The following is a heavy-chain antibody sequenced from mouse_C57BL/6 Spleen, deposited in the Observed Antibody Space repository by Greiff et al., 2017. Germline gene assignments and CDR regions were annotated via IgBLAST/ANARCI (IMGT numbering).Heavy chain of an antibody. CDR2: IHPNSGST. J-gene: IGHJ4*01. V-gene: IGHV1-64*01. CDR1: GYTFTSYW. Sequence: VQLQQPGAELVKPGASVKLSCKASGYTFTSYWMHWVKQRPGQGLEWIGMIHPNSGSTNYNEKFKNKATLTVDKSSSTAYMQLSSLTSEDSAVYYCALDGSYAMDYWGQGTSVTVSS. CDR3: ALDGSYAMDY. D-gene: IGHD2-3*01.